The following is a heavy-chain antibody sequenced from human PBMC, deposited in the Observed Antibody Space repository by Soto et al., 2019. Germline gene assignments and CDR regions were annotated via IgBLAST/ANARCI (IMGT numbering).Heavy chain of an antibody. V-gene: IGHV3-23*01. CDR1: GFTFSIYS. CDR2: ISGTSLTT. D-gene: IGHD3-22*01. CDR3: AKSYQSSGSNRLAMDV. J-gene: IGHJ6*02. Sequence: GGSLRLSCAASGFTFSIYSMRWVRQAPGKGLEWVSAISGTSLTTYYADSVKGRFTVSRDNSENTLYLQMNSLRAEDTAVYYCAKSYQSSGSNRLAMDVWGQGTTVTVSS.